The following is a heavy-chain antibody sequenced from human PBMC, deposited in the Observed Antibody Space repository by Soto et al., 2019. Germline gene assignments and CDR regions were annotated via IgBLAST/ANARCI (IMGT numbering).Heavy chain of an antibody. Sequence: QVQLVESGGVVVQPGRSLRLSCAASGFTFSSYGMHWVRQAPGKGLEWVAVIYYDGSNEYYADSVKGRFTISRDNSKNTLYPQMNRVRAEDTAVYYCERDYRSTYYRFDSWGQGTLVTLSS. J-gene: IGHJ4*02. CDR3: ERDYRSTYYRFDS. D-gene: IGHD6-13*01. V-gene: IGHV3-33*01. CDR1: GFTFSSYG. CDR2: IYYDGSNE.